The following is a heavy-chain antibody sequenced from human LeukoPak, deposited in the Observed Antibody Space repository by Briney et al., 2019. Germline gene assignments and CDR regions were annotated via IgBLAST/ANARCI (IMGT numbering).Heavy chain of an antibody. J-gene: IGHJ4*02. Sequence: SGTLSLTCAVSGGSISSSNWWSWVRQPPGKGLEWIGEIYLGGSTNYNPSLKSRVTISIDKSKNQFSLKLSSVTAADTAVYYCARYTGEYYFDYWGQGTLVTVSS. CDR3: ARYTGEYYFDY. CDR1: GGSISSSNW. V-gene: IGHV4-4*02. CDR2: IYLGGST. D-gene: IGHD2-2*02.